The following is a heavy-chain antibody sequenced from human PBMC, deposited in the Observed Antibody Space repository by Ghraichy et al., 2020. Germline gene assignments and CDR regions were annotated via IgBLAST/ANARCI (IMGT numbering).Heavy chain of an antibody. J-gene: IGHJ4*02. CDR1: GFTFSNYD. D-gene: IGHD6-19*01. CDR2: IRASGVDI. Sequence: GGSLRLSCAASGFTFSNYDMNWFRQAPGKGLEWVSNIRASGVDIYYADSVKGRFTISRDDSKDTLYLQMNNLRAEDTALYYCAKGGTIGVAGYSDFWGQGNLVTVSS. V-gene: IGHV3-23*01. CDR3: AKGGTIGVAGYSDF.